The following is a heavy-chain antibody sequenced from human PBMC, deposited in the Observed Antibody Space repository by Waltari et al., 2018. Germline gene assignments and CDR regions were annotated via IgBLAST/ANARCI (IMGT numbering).Heavy chain of an antibody. CDR1: VFPFSSYS. CDR3: ARDGYYDSSGYYSY. V-gene: IGHV3-48*01. Sequence: EVQLVESGGGLVQPGGSLRLSCAASVFPFSSYSMHWVRQAPGKGLAWVSYISSSSSTIYYADSVKGRFTISRDNAKNSLYLQMNSLRAEDTAVYYCARDGYYDSSGYYSYWGQGTLVTVSS. J-gene: IGHJ4*02. CDR2: ISSSSSTI. D-gene: IGHD3-22*01.